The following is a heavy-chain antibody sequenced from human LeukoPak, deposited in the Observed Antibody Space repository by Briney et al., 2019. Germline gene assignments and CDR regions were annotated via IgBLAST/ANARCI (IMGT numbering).Heavy chain of an antibody. D-gene: IGHD6-13*01. Sequence: SETLSLTCTVSGGSISSYYWSWIRQPPGKGLEWIGYIYHSGSTYYNPSLKSRVTISVDRSKNQFSLKLSSVTAADTAVYYCARAGEDSSSWGYFDYWGQGTLVTVSS. CDR1: GGSISSYY. CDR2: IYHSGST. CDR3: ARAGEDSSSWGYFDY. J-gene: IGHJ4*02. V-gene: IGHV4-59*12.